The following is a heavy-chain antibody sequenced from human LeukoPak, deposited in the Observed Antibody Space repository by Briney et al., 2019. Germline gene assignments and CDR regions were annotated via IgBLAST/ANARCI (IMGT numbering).Heavy chain of an antibody. V-gene: IGHV4-59*01. J-gene: IGHJ4*02. D-gene: IGHD3-10*01. CDR3: ARDGYYGSGSYLN. Sequence: KPSETLSLTCTVSGGSISSYYWSWLRQPPGKGLDWIGYIYYSGSTNYNPSLKSRVTISVDTSKNQFSLKLSSVTAADTAVYYCARDGYYGSGSYLNWGQGTLVTVSS. CDR2: IYYSGST. CDR1: GGSISSYY.